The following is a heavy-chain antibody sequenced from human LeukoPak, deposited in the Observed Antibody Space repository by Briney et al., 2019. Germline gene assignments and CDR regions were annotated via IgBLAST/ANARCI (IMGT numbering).Heavy chain of an antibody. CDR3: AASESQTRFDY. CDR2: IFPGDSDT. CDR1: GYSFTTYW. D-gene: IGHD1/OR15-1a*01. J-gene: IGHJ4*02. V-gene: IGHV5-51*01. Sequence: GESLKISCKGSGYSFTTYWIGWVRQMPGKGLEWIGIIFPGDSDTTYSPSLQGQVTISADKSINTAYLQWSSLRASDTAMYYCAASESQTRFDYWGQGTPVTVSS.